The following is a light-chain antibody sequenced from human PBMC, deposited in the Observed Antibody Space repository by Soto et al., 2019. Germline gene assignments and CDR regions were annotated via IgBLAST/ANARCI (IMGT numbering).Light chain of an antibody. J-gene: IGKJ4*01. CDR2: ATS. CDR1: QGIYTW. CDR3: QQYSSYPLT. Sequence: DIQMTQSPSSRSASVGDRVTITCRASQGIYTWLASYQQRPEKAPKSLIYATSSLQNGVPPRFSGSGAGTNCTLTISSLQPEDFATYYCQQYSSYPLTFGGGTKVEMK. V-gene: IGKV1D-16*01.